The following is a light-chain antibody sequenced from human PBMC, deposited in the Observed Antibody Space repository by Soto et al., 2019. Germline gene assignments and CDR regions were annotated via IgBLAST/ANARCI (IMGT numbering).Light chain of an antibody. CDR1: RDNLGAGYD. CDR3: QSYDSGLTGPYV. Sequence: QSVLTQPPSVSGAPGQRVTISCTGTRDNLGAGYDVHWYQQLPGTAPKLLIYATRNRPSGVPDRFSGSKSGTSASLAITGLQADDEAMYYCQSYDSGLTGPYVFGPGTKLTVL. J-gene: IGLJ1*01. V-gene: IGLV1-40*01. CDR2: ATR.